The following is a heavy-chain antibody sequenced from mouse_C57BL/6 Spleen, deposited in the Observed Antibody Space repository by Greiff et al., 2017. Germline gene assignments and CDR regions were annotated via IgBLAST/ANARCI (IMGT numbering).Heavy chain of an antibody. CDR2: ISSGSSTI. CDR1: GFTFSDYG. V-gene: IGHV5-17*01. J-gene: IGHJ2*01. CDR3: ARVGSSYYFDY. Sequence: EVQVVESGGGLVKPGGSLKLSCAASGFTFSDYGMHWVRQAPEKGLEWVAYISSGSSTIYYADTVKGRFTISRDNAKNTLFLQMTSLRSEDTAMYYCARVGSSYYFDYWGQGTTRTVSS. D-gene: IGHD1-1*01.